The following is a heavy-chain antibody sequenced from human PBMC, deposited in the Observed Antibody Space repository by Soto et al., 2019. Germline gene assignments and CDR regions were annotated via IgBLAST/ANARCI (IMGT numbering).Heavy chain of an antibody. CDR2: ISSSGSTI. V-gene: IGHV3-48*04. CDR1: GFTFSSYA. Sequence: GGSLRLSCAASGFTFSSYAMNWVRQAPGKGLEWVSYISSSGSTIYYADSVKGRFTISRDNAKNSLYLQMNSLRAEDTAVYYCARVGYSTYNWFDPWGQGTLVTVSS. J-gene: IGHJ5*02. D-gene: IGHD6-13*01. CDR3: ARVGYSTYNWFDP.